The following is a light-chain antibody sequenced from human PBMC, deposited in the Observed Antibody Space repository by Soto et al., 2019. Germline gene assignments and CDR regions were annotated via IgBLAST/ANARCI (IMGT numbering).Light chain of an antibody. J-gene: IGLJ2*01. CDR3: CSYAGSSTLV. Sequence: QSALTQPASVSGSPGQSITISCTGTSSDVGSYKFVSWYQQHPVKAPKLMICEGSKRPSGVSNRFSGSKSGNTASLTISGLQAEDEADYYCCSYAGSSTLVFGGGTKLTVL. CDR1: SSDVGSYKF. CDR2: EGS. V-gene: IGLV2-23*01.